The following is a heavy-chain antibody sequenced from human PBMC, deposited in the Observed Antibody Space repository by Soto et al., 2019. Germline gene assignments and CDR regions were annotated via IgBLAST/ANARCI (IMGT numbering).Heavy chain of an antibody. J-gene: IGHJ3*02. CDR1: GFTFSSYA. CDR3: ARSLGWLLLNALDI. Sequence: GGSLRLSCAASGFTFSSYALSWVRQAPGKGLEWVSAISGSGGSTYYADSVKGRFTISRDNSKNTLYLQMNSLRAEDTAVYYCARSLGWLLLNALDIWGQGTMVTVSS. CDR2: ISGSGGST. D-gene: IGHD3-22*01. V-gene: IGHV3-23*01.